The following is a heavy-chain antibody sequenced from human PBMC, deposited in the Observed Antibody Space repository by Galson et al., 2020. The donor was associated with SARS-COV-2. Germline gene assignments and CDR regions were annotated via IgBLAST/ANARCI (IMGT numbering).Heavy chain of an antibody. D-gene: IGHD3-22*01. CDR3: AIGNDEDGIGYFDY. Sequence: SETLSLTCAVSGGSISSGGYSWSWIRQPPGKGLEWIGYIYHSGSTSYNPSLKSRVTISVDRSKNQFTLKLSSVTAADTALYYCAIGNDEDGIGYFDYWGQGILVTVSS. CDR2: IYHSGST. V-gene: IGHV4-30-2*01. CDR1: GGSISSGGYS. J-gene: IGHJ4*02.